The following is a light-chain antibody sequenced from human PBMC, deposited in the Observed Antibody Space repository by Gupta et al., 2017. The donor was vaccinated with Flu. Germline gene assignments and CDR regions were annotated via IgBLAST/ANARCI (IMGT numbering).Light chain of an antibody. CDR3: QTWNRYPVA. CDR2: AAS. V-gene: IGKV1-9*01. J-gene: IGKJ4*01. CDR1: QGISRY. Sequence: PSFLSASVGDRVTITCRASQGISRYLAWYQQKPGEGPKLLIYAASTVQTVVPSRFSGSGSETXFTLTIXSRQSEDFATYYCQTWNRYPVAFGXGTKVEIK.